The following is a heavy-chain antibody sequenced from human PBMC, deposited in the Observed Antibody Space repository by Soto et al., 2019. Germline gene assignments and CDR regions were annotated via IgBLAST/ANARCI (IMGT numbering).Heavy chain of an antibody. J-gene: IGHJ5*02. CDR2: ISAYNGNT. D-gene: IGHD3-22*01. V-gene: IGHV1-18*01. CDR3: ARQASGYYYGWFDP. Sequence: ASVKVSCKASGYNFNSYTISWVRQAPGQGLEWMGRISAYNGNTNYAQKLQGRVTMTTDTSTSTAYMELRSLRSDDAAVYYCARQASGYYYGWFDPWGQGTLVTVSS. CDR1: GYNFNSYT.